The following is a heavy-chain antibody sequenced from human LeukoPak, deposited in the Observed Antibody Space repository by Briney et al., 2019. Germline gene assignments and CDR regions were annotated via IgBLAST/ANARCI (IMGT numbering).Heavy chain of an antibody. V-gene: IGHV4-39*01. CDR1: GGSVSSSSYY. D-gene: IGHD3-9*01. CDR2: IYYSGST. Sequence: SETLSLTCTVSGGSVSSSSYYWGWIRQPPGKGLEWIGNIYYSGSTYYNPSLKSRVTMSVDTSNNQFSLKVHSVTAADTAVYYCARLSKGRFFDYIFDYWGQGTLVTDSS. J-gene: IGHJ4*02. CDR3: ARLSKGRFFDYIFDY.